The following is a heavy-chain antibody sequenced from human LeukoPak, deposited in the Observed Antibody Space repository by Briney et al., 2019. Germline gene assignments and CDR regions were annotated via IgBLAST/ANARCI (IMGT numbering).Heavy chain of an antibody. Sequence: AGTLCLSCAASGVTFSSYALSWVRQPPGKGLEWVGVISYDGSNKYYADSVKSRFTISRDNSKNTLYLQMSSLRAEDTAVYYCARDYGGNYYCDYWGQGTLVTVSS. V-gene: IGHV3-30-3*01. CDR2: ISYDGSNK. D-gene: IGHD4-23*01. J-gene: IGHJ4*02. CDR3: ARDYGGNYYCDY. CDR1: GVTFSSYA.